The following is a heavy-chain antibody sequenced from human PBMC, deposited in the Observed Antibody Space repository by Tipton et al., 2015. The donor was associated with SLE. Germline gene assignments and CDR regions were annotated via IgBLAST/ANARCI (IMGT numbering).Heavy chain of an antibody. CDR1: GNDISRGTY. CDR3: ARLSDAFDI. Sequence: TLSLTCDVSGNDISRGTYWAWIRQPPGKGLEWIGSIFQSGSARYNPSLNSRVTISIDTSRNQFSLNLSSVTAADTAVYYCARLSDAFDIWGQGTMVSVSS. CDR2: IFQSGSA. V-gene: IGHV4-38-2*01. J-gene: IGHJ3*02.